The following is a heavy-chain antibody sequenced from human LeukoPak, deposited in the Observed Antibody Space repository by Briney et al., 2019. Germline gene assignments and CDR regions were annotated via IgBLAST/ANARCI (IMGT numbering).Heavy chain of an antibody. Sequence: SETLSLTCTVSGGSISSYYWSWIRQPPGKGLEWIGYIYYSGSTNYNPSLKSRVTISVDTSKNQFSLKLSSVTGADTAVYYCARAHSGYDWSYFKHWGQGTLVTVSS. J-gene: IGHJ1*01. CDR1: GGSISSYY. V-gene: IGHV4-59*01. CDR3: ARAHSGYDWSYFKH. CDR2: IYYSGST. D-gene: IGHD5-12*01.